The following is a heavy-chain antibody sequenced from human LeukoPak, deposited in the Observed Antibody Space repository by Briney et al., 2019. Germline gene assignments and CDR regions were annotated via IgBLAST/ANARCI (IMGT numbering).Heavy chain of an antibody. V-gene: IGHV4-39*07. Sequence: PSETLSLTCTVSGGSISSSSYYWGWIRQPPGKGLEWIGYIYHSGSTYYNPSLKSRVTISVDRSKNQFSLKLSSVTAADTAVYYCARGLLGLFAFDIWGQGTMVTVSS. D-gene: IGHD2-15*01. CDR2: IYHSGST. CDR1: GGSISSSSYY. CDR3: ARGLLGLFAFDI. J-gene: IGHJ3*02.